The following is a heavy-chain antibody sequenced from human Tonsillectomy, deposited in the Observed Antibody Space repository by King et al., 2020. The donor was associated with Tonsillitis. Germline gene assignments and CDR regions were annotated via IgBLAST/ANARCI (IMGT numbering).Heavy chain of an antibody. V-gene: IGHV3-21*01. CDR2: ISGSSSFI. Sequence: VQLVESGGGLVKPGGSLRLSCAASGFTFSSYSMNWVRQAPGKGLEWVSSISGSSSFIYYADSVQGRFTISRDNAKNSLHLQMSSPSPEDPALYYRSRGFRELPRYWGQGPLVTVPS. CDR3: SRGFRELPRY. CDR1: GFTFSSYS. D-gene: IGHD1-7*01. J-gene: IGHJ1*01.